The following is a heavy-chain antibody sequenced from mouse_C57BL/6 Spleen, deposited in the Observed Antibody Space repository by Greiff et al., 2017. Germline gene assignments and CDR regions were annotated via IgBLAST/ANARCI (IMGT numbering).Heavy chain of an antibody. CDR3: AREGGLRPPWYVDV. Sequence: VQLQQSGPELVKPGASVKISCKASGYAFSSSWMNWVKQRPGKGLEWIGRIYPGDGDTNYNGKFKGKATLTADKSSSTAYMQLSSLTSEDSAVYFCAREGGLRPPWYVDVWGTGTTVTVSS. V-gene: IGHV1-82*01. CDR1: GYAFSSSW. CDR2: IYPGDGDT. D-gene: IGHD2-4*01. J-gene: IGHJ1*03.